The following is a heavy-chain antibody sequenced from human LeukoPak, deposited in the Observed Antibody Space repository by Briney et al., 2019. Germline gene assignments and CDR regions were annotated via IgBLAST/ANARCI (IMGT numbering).Heavy chain of an antibody. V-gene: IGHV3-7*01. CDR1: GFTFSSYW. D-gene: IGHD5-18*01. CDR2: IKQDGSEK. J-gene: IGHJ4*02. Sequence: GGSLRLSCAASGFTFSSYWMSWVRQAPGKGLEWVANIKQDGSEKYYVDSVKGRFTISRDNAKNSLYLQMNSLRAEDTAVYYCARARGWECSYGPPYYFDYWGQGTLVTVSS. CDR3: ARARGWECSYGPPYYFDY.